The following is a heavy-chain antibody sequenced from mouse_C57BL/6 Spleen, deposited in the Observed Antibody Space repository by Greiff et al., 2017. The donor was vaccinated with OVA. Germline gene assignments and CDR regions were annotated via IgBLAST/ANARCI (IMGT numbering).Heavy chain of an antibody. J-gene: IGHJ2*01. D-gene: IGHD2-14*01. CDR3: ARRYDY. CDR1: GYTFTSYW. Sequence: QVHVKQPGAELVKPGASVKMSCKASGYTFTSYWITWVKQRPGQGLAWIGDIYPGSGSTNYNEKFKSKATLTVDTSSSTAYMQLSSLTSEDSAVYYCARRYDYWGQGTTLTVSS. V-gene: IGHV1-55*01. CDR2: IYPGSGST.